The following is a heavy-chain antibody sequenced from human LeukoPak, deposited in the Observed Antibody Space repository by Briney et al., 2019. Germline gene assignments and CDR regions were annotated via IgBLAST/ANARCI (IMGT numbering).Heavy chain of an antibody. J-gene: IGHJ4*02. D-gene: IGHD1-26*01. CDR1: GFTFSTYA. CDR3: ARDVDSGSYYFDY. V-gene: IGHV3-30-3*01. CDR2: ISYDGSNK. Sequence: GGFLRLSCAATGFTFSTYAMHWVRQAPCKGLEWVVVISYDGSNKYYAYSVKGRFTISRDNSKNTLYLQMNSLRAEDTAVYYCARDVDSGSYYFDYWGQGTLVTVSS.